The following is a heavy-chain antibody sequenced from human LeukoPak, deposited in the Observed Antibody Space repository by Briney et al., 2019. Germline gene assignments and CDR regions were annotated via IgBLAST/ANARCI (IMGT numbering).Heavy chain of an antibody. D-gene: IGHD2-21*01. CDR1: GLIFSSYA. V-gene: IGHV3-64*04. Sequence: TGGSLRLSCSASGLIFSSYAMHWVRQAPGRGLEYVSTISNNGASTYYADSVKGIFTISRDNSKNTLYLQMNSLRAEDTAVYYCARGLGDRLLWGQGTLVTVSS. CDR2: ISNNGAST. CDR3: ARGLGDRLL. J-gene: IGHJ1*01.